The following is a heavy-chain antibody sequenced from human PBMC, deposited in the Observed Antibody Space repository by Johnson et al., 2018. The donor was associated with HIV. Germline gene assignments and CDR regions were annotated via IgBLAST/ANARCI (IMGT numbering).Heavy chain of an antibody. CDR1: GFTFSSYW. D-gene: IGHD2-8*01. CDR3: AAGYAMASDAFDI. J-gene: IGHJ3*02. Sequence: LVESGGGVVQPGRSLRLSCAASGFTFSSYWMTWVRQAPGKGLEWVANIKQHGSEKYYVDSVKGRFTISRDNAKNSLYLQMNSLRAEDTAVYYCAAGYAMASDAFDIWGQGTMVTVSS. CDR2: IKQHGSEK. V-gene: IGHV3-7*01.